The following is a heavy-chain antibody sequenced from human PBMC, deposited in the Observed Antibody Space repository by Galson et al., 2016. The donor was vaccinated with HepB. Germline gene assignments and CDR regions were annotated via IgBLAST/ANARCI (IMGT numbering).Heavy chain of an antibody. CDR1: GFNFDDYA. CDR3: VGDHGVFDSLDF. V-gene: IGHV3-49*04. Sequence: SLRLSCATSGFNFDDYAMGWVRRVPGKGLEWLSFIKGRTYGGTIQYAASVKGGFTIARDDCTGVAYLQMNRLKADDSRVRYRVGDHGVFDSLDFWGQGAVVAVSS. J-gene: IGHJ4*02. D-gene: IGHD5/OR15-5a*01. CDR2: IKGRTYGGTI.